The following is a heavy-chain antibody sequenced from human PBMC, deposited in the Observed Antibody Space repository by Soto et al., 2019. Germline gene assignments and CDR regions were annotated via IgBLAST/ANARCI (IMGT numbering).Heavy chain of an antibody. Sequence: SETLSLTCAVSGGSISSSNWWSWVRQPPGKGLEWIGEIYHSGSTNYSPSLKSRVTISVDKSKNQFSLKLSSVTAADTAVYYCARRGKYSSSSVYYYGMDVWGQGTTVTVSS. CDR3: ARRGKYSSSSVYYYGMDV. J-gene: IGHJ6*02. D-gene: IGHD6-6*01. CDR2: IYHSGST. V-gene: IGHV4-4*02. CDR1: GGSISSSNW.